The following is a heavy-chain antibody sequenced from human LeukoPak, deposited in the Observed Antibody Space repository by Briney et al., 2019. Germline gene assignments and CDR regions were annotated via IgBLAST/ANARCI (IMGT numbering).Heavy chain of an antibody. J-gene: IGHJ4*02. V-gene: IGHV3-33*01. CDR3: ARGEMATVYYFDY. CDR1: GFTFSSYG. CDR2: IWYDGSNK. D-gene: IGHD5-24*01. Sequence: GGPLKLSCAASGFTFSSYGMHWVRQAPGKGLEWVAVIWYDGSNKYYADSVKGRFTISRDNSKNTLYLQMNSLRAEDTAVYYCARGEMATVYYFDYWGQGTLVTVSS.